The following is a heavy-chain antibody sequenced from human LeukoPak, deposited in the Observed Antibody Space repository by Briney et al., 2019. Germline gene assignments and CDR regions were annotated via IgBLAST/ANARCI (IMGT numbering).Heavy chain of an antibody. Sequence: SVKVSCKASGYTFTGYYMHWVRQAPGQGLEWMGGIIPIFGTANYAQKFQGRVTITADESTSTAYMELSSLRSEDTAVYYCARRAAMVTGAFDIWGQGTMVTVSS. V-gene: IGHV1-69*13. D-gene: IGHD5-18*01. J-gene: IGHJ3*02. CDR1: GYTFTGYY. CDR3: ARRAAMVTGAFDI. CDR2: IIPIFGTA.